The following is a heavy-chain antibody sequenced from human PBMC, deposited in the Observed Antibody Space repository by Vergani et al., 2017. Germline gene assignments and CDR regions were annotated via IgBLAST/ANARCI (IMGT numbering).Heavy chain of an antibody. V-gene: IGHV3-11*06. Sequence: QVQLVESEGGLVKPGGSLRLSCAASGFTFSDYYMSWIRQAPGKGLEWVSYISSSSSYTNYADSVKGRFTISRDNAKNSLYLQMNSLRAEDTAVYYCARDWGGGVGLYYMDVWGKGTTVTVSS. J-gene: IGHJ6*03. D-gene: IGHD3-16*01. CDR3: ARDWGGGVGLYYMDV. CDR2: ISSSSSYT. CDR1: GFTFSDYY.